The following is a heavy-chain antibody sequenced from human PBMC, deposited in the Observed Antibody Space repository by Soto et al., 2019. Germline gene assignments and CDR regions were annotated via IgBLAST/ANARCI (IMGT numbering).Heavy chain of an antibody. D-gene: IGHD1-1*01. CDR2: IYSGTST. V-gene: IGHV3-53*01. CDR1: GFSVSSHY. Sequence: EVQLVESGGDLIQPGGSLRLSCSASGFSVSSHYMNWVRQAPGRGLEWVSIIYSGTSTFYADSVKGRFTISRDDSKSTLYLKMNNLRAEDTAVYYCAREAGTKNDYYGMDVWGQGTTVTVS. CDR3: AREAGTKNDYYGMDV. J-gene: IGHJ6*02.